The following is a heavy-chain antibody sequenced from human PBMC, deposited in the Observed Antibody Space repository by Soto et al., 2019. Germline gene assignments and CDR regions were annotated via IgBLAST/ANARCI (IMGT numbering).Heavy chain of an antibody. Sequence: ASVKVSCKASGYTFGGFYIHWMRQAPGQGLGGVGSINSNSGATTYAQKFQDSVAMTRDTSVSTAYMDLNRLTSDYTAIYYCAIIMTHSDSFDIWGQGTMVTVSS. V-gene: IGHV1-2*04. CDR2: INSNSGAT. J-gene: IGHJ3*02. CDR3: AIIMTHSDSFDI. D-gene: IGHD3-16*01. CDR1: GYTFGGFY.